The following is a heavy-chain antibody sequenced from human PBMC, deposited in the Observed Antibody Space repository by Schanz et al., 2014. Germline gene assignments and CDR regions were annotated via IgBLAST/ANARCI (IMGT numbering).Heavy chain of an antibody. Sequence: QVQLVQSGAEVKKPGVSVKVSCKASGYTFTTYYIHWVRQAPGQGLEWMGKINPSSGTTRIAQNCQGRLTGTRDTSTSTVNMERSSLRSEDTAVYYCARGGFFDSTNFDSWGQGTLVAVSS. CDR2: INPSSGTT. CDR3: ARGGFFDSTNFDS. D-gene: IGHD2-2*01. CDR1: GYTFTTYY. J-gene: IGHJ4*02. V-gene: IGHV1-46*03.